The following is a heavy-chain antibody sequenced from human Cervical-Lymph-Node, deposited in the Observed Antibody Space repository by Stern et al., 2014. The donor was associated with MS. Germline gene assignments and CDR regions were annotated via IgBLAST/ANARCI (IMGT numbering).Heavy chain of an antibody. CDR2: INQSGNT. V-gene: IGHV4-4*02. Sequence: QVQLQESGPGLVKPSGTLSLTCAVSGGSISSRSNWWTWVRQPPGKGLEWIGEINQSGNTNYNPYLKSRFTLSLDKSKNKFSLKVRSVTAADTAVYYCARMMSVSGIGMDVWGQGTTVTVSS. J-gene: IGHJ6*02. CDR1: GGSISSRSNW. CDR3: ARMMSVSGIGMDV. D-gene: IGHD3-16*01.